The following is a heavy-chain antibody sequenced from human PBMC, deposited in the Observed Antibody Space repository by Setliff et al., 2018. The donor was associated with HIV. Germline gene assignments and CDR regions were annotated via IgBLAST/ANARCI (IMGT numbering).Heavy chain of an antibody. V-gene: IGHV1-69*06. J-gene: IGHJ3*01. CDR1: GGTFENYA. D-gene: IGHD2-21*01. Sequence: GASVKVSCKASGGTFENYAISWVRQAPGQGLEWMGKIIPIFDTTIYAEKFQGRITISADKSTATAYLELNSLRSEGSAIYYCARLIPSAYFGPRQDAFDVWGQGARVTVSS. CDR3: ARLIPSAYFGPRQDAFDV. CDR2: IIPIFDTT.